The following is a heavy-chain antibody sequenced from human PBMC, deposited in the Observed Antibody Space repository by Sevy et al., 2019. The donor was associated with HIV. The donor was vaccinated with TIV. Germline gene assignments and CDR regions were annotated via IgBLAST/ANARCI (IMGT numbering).Heavy chain of an antibody. D-gene: IGHD3-3*01. V-gene: IGHV1-24*01. CDR2: FDPEEGET. J-gene: IGHJ6*02. Sequence: ASVKVSCKVSGYTLTKLPMHWVRQAPGKGLEWMGGFDPEEGETIYAQRFQGRVTMTEDTSTDKAYMELSSLRSEDTAVYYCATLDFWSENPFYGTDVWGQGTTVTVSS. CDR1: GYTLTKLP. CDR3: ATLDFWSENPFYGTDV.